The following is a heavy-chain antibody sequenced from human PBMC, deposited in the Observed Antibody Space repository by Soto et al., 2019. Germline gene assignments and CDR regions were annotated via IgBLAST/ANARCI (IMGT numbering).Heavy chain of an antibody. Sequence: QVQLVQSGAEVKRPGSSVKVSCKASGDTFSFYSINWVRQAPGLGLEWMGRVNPILSMSNYAQRFQGRVTMTADKSTCTAYMELSGLRSEDTAMYLCATRYGSGYRAFDYWGQGALVTVSS. CDR2: VNPILSMS. J-gene: IGHJ4*02. V-gene: IGHV1-69*04. CDR1: GDTFSFYS. D-gene: IGHD3-10*01. CDR3: ATRYGSGYRAFDY.